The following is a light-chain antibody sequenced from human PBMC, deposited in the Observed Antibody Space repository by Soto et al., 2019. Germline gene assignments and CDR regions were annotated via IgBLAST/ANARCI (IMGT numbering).Light chain of an antibody. Sequence: DIQMTQSPSSLSASIGDRVTISCRTSQSISKYLNWYQQKPGKAPKLLIYAASSLLSGVPSRFSGSGSGTGFTLTISSLQPEDFATFYCQQSYSTPPTFGQGTKVDIK. V-gene: IGKV1-39*01. CDR1: QSISKY. CDR3: QQSYSTPPT. J-gene: IGKJ1*01. CDR2: AAS.